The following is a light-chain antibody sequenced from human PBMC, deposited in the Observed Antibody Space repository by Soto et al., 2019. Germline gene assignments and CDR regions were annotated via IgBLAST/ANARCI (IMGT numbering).Light chain of an antibody. CDR2: KAS. J-gene: IGKJ1*01. CDR1: QSIRTW. V-gene: IGKV1-5*03. Sequence: TQSPSYLSASVGDSVTITCRASQSIRTWLAWYQQEPGTPPKLLIYKASSLESGVPSRFSGNGSGTDFALTINNLQPEDCATYYCQQYNSYWTFGLGTKVDIK. CDR3: QQYNSYWT.